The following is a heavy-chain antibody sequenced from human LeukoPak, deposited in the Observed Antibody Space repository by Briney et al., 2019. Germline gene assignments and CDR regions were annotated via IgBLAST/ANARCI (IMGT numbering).Heavy chain of an antibody. D-gene: IGHD6-19*01. CDR1: GFTFSSYG. J-gene: IGHJ6*02. CDR2: ISYDGSNK. V-gene: IGHV3-30*03. Sequence: PGGSLRLSCAASGFTFSSYGMHWVRQAPGKGLEWVAVISYDGSNKYYADSVKGRFTISRDNSKNTLYLQMNSLRAEDTAVYYCARRPWEWLGGMDVWGQGTTVTVSS. CDR3: ARRPWEWLGGMDV.